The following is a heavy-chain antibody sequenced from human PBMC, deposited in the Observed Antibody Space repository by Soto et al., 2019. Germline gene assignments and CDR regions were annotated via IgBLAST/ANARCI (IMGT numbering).Heavy chain of an antibody. CDR2: MNPNSGNT. J-gene: IGHJ6*02. V-gene: IGHV1-8*01. CDR1: GYTFTSYD. CDR3: ARTAAGPYYYYYYGMDV. Sequence: QVQLVQSGAEVKKPGASVKVSCKASGYTFTSYDINWVRQATGQGLEWMGWMNPNSGNTGYAQKCQGRVTMTRNTSISTAYMELSSLRSEDTAVYYCARTAAGPYYYYYYGMDVWGQGTTVTVSS. D-gene: IGHD6-13*01.